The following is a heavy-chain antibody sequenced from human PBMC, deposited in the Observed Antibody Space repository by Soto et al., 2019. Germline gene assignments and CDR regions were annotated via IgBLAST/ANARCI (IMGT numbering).Heavy chain of an antibody. D-gene: IGHD6-13*01. Sequence: PSETLSLTCTVSGGSISGYYWSWIRQPPGKGLEWIGYMYNTGSTVYNPSFKSRVTISVDTSKNQFSLKLSSVTAADTAVYYCARLSSWSWDGSWYVSEGWFGPWGQGTLVTVSS. CDR3: ARLSSWSWDGSWYVSEGWFGP. CDR1: GGSISGYY. V-gene: IGHV4-59*08. CDR2: MYNTGST. J-gene: IGHJ5*02.